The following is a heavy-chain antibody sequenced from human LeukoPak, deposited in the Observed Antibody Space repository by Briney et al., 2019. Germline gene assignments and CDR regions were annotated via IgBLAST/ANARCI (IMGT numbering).Heavy chain of an antibody. CDR1: GYTFTSYA. J-gene: IGHJ4*02. D-gene: IGHD3-3*01. CDR2: INAGNGNT. V-gene: IGHV1-3*01. Sequence: ASVKVSCKASGYTFTSYAMHWVRQAPGQRLEWMGWINAGNGNTKYSQKFQGRVTITRDTSASTAYMELSSLRSEDTAVYYCARDIRQNYDFWSGYLNYWSQGTLVTVSS. CDR3: ARDIRQNYDFWSGYLNY.